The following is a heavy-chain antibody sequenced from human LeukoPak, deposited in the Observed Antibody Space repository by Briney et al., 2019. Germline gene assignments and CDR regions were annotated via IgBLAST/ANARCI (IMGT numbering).Heavy chain of an antibody. Sequence: SQTLSLTCAISGDSVSTNSAAWNWIRQSPSRGLEGLGRTYYRSKWYNDYALSVKSRISIEADTSKNQLSLQLKSVTPEDTDVYYCARDADTNGYYFDYWGQGTLVTVSS. D-gene: IGHD3-3*01. V-gene: IGHV6-1*01. CDR2: TYYRSKWYN. CDR1: GDSVSTNSAA. J-gene: IGHJ4*02. CDR3: ARDADTNGYYFDY.